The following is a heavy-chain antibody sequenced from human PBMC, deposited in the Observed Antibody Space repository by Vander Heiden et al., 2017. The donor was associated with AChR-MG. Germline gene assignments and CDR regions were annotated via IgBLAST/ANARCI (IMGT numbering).Heavy chain of an antibody. D-gene: IGHD3-10*01. CDR1: GFTFSSYA. CDR2: ISGSGGST. CDR3: AKLPPPRRAGADY. J-gene: IGHJ4*02. V-gene: IGHV3-23*01. Sequence: EVQLLESGGGLVQPGGSLRLSCAASGFTFSSYAMSWVRQAPGKGLEWVSDISGSGGSTYYADAVKGRFTISRDNSKNTLYLQMKRMRAEDTAVYYCAKLPPPRRAGADYWGQGTLVTISS.